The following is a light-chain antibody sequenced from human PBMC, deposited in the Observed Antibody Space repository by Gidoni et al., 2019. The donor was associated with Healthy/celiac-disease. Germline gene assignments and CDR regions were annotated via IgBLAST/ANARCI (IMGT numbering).Light chain of an antibody. Sequence: QSALTQPASVSGSPGQSIPISCTGTSSDVGSYNLVSWYQQHPGKAPKLMIYEGSKRPAGVSNRFSGSKSGNTAPLTISGRQAEDEADYYCCSDAGSPYVFGTGTKVTVL. CDR1: SSDVGSYNL. V-gene: IGLV2-23*01. J-gene: IGLJ1*01. CDR2: EGS. CDR3: CSDAGSPYV.